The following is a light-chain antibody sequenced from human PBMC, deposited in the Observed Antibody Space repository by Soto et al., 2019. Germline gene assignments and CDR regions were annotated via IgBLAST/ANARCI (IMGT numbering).Light chain of an antibody. J-gene: IGKJ5*01. Sequence: EIVLTQSPATRSLSPGERATLSCRASQSVGSYLAWYQQKPGQAPRLLIYDASNRATGIPARFSGSGSGTDFTLTISSLEPEDFAVYYCQQRSNWPPITFGQGTRLEI. CDR3: QQRSNWPPIT. CDR2: DAS. V-gene: IGKV3-11*01. CDR1: QSVGSY.